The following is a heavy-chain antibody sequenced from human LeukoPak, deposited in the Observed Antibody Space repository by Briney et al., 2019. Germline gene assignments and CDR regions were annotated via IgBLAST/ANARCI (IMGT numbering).Heavy chain of an antibody. CDR3: ARGPGRGYGSSWFDF. V-gene: IGHV3-7*05. CDR2: IKQDGSDK. Sequence: GGSLRLSCAASGFTFSSSWMNWVRQAPGKGLEWVANIKQDGSDKYYVDSVKGRFTISRDDAKSSLYLQMNSLSAEDTALYYCARGPGRGYGSSWFDFWGQGTLVTVSS. CDR1: GFTFSSSW. D-gene: IGHD6-13*01. J-gene: IGHJ4*02.